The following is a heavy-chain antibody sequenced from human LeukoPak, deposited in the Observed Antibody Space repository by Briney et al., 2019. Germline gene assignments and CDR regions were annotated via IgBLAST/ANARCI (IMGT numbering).Heavy chain of an antibody. CDR2: ISVSNSYI. Sequence: KSGGSLRLSCAASGFTFNSYTMNWVRQAPGMGLEWVSSISVSNSYISYADSVKGRFTISRDNAKNSLYLQMNSLRAEDTAVYYCARGIFGVAHYFDYWGQGTLVTVSS. CDR3: ARGIFGVAHYFDY. V-gene: IGHV3-21*01. J-gene: IGHJ4*02. CDR1: GFTFNSYT. D-gene: IGHD3-3*01.